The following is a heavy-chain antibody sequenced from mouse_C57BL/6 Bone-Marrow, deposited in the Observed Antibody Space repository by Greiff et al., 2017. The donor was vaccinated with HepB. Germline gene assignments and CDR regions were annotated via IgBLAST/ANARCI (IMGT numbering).Heavy chain of an antibody. Sequence: VQLQQPGAELVMHGASVKLSCKASGYTFTSYWMHWVKQRPGQGLEWIGEIDPSDSYTNYNQKFKGKSTLTVDKSSSTAYMQLSSLTSEDSAVYYCAREFAYWGQGTLVTVSA. CDR2: IDPSDSYT. CDR3: AREFAY. V-gene: IGHV1-69*01. J-gene: IGHJ3*01. CDR1: GYTFTSYW.